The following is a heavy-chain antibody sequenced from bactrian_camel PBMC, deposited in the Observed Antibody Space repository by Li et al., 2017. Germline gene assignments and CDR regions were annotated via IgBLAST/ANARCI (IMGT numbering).Heavy chain of an antibody. J-gene: IGHJ4*01. Sequence: VQLVESGGGSVEIGGSLRLSCASSGYSYRSNCLAWFRQRPEKAREGVACIYLGGGNTAYADSVKGRFTISQDNANNTVYLQMNSLKPEDTATYYCAAAVPGAACGMTTTTFRYWGQGTQVTVS. CDR3: AAAVPGAACGMTTTTFRY. CDR1: GYSYRSNC. CDR2: IYLGGGNT. V-gene: IGHV3S35*01. D-gene: IGHD1*01.